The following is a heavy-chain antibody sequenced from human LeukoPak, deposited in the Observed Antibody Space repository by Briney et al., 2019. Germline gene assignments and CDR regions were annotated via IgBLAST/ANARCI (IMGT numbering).Heavy chain of an antibody. V-gene: IGHV4-61*02. CDR1: GGSISSGSYY. CDR3: ARVYSIHWYFDL. D-gene: IGHD4-11*01. CDR2: IYTSGST. Sequence: SETLSLTCTVSGGSISSGSYYWSWIRQPAGKGLEWIGRIYTSGSTNYNPSLKSRVTISVDTSKNQFSLKLSSVTAADTAVYYCARVYSIHWYFDLWGRGTLVTVSS. J-gene: IGHJ2*01.